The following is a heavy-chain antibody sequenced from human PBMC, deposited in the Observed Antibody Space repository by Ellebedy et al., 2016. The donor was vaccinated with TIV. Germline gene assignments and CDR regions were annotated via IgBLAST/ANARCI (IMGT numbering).Heavy chain of an antibody. CDR2: ISSYNGNT. V-gene: IGHV1-18*01. Sequence: AASVKVSCKASGYTFTSYGISWVRQAPGQGLEWMGWISSYNGNTNYAQNLQGRVTMTTDTSTSKAYMELRSLRPDETGVYYCARPAVDSRSDYWGQGTLVTVSS. CDR3: ARPAVDSRSDY. D-gene: IGHD6-19*01. CDR1: GYTFTSYG. J-gene: IGHJ4*02.